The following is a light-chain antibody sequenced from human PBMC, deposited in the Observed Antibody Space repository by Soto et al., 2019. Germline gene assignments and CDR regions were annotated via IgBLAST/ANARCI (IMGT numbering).Light chain of an antibody. CDR3: QQCGSSST. V-gene: IGKV3-20*01. Sequence: IVLTQSPPSLSFFPGERATLSCRASQTFSNSFLSWFQQIPGQAPRLLIYGASMRATGIPDRFSGSGSGTDFTLTISRLEPEDFAVYYCQQCGSSSTFGQGTRLEIK. J-gene: IGKJ5*01. CDR1: QTFSNSF. CDR2: GAS.